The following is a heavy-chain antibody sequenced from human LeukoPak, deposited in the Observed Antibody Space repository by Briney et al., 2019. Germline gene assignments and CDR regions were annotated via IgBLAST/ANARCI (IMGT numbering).Heavy chain of an antibody. CDR2: IIPIFGTA. V-gene: IGHV1-69*13. D-gene: IGHD3-22*01. CDR3: ARGIPFTSYYYDSSGYYGLNY. CDR1: GGTFSSYA. Sequence: ASVKVSCKASGGTFSSYAISWVRQAPGQGLEWMGGIIPIFGTANYAQKFQGRVTITADESTSTAYMELSSLRSEDTAVYYCARGIPFTSYYYDSSGYYGLNYWGQGTLVTVSS. J-gene: IGHJ4*02.